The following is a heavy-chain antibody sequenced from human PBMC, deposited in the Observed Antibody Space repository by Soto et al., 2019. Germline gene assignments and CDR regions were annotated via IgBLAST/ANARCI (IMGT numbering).Heavy chain of an antibody. CDR2: IYTSRST. D-gene: IGHD3-16*01. Sequence: SETLSLTCTVSGGSISSYYWSWIRQPAGKGLEWIGRIYTSRSTNYNPSLKSRVTMSVDTSKNQFSLKLSSVTAADTAVYYCARAIQALHGGNWFDPWGQGTLVTVSS. CDR3: ARAIQALHGGNWFDP. CDR1: GGSISSYY. V-gene: IGHV4-4*07. J-gene: IGHJ5*02.